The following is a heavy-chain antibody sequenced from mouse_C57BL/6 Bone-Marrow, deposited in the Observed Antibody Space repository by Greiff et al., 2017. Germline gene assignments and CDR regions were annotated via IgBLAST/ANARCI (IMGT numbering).Heavy chain of an antibody. D-gene: IGHD1-1*01. J-gene: IGHJ4*01. CDR2: IHPNSGST. CDR3: ARSSYYYGSSLYDGALDD. CDR1: GYTFTSYW. V-gene: IGHV1-64*01. Sequence: QVQLQQPGAELVKPGASVKLSCKASGYTFTSYWMHWVKQRPGQGLEWIGMIHPNSGSTNYNEKFKSKATLTVDKSSSTAYMQLSSLTSEDSAVYYCARSSYYYGSSLYDGALDDWGKGTSVTVSS.